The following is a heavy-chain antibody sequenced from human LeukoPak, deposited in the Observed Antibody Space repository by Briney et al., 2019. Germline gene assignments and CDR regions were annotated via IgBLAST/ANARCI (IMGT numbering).Heavy chain of an antibody. V-gene: IGHV1-46*01. CDR3: ARDGTGVYNLVQY. CDR1: GYTXTDYY. D-gene: IGHD5-24*01. Sequence: ASVKVSCKASGYTXTDYYMHRVRHAPGQGLEWMGIINSSGGSTSHAQKFQGRVTMTRDTSTSTVYMELSSLRSEDTAVYYCARDGTGVYNLVQYWGQGTLVTVSS. CDR2: INSSGGST. J-gene: IGHJ4*02.